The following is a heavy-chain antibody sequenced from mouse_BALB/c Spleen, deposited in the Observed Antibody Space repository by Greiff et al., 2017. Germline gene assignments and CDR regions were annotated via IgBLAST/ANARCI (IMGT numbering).Heavy chain of an antibody. D-gene: IGHD1-1*01. CDR2: ISYSGST. CDR3: ARYYYGSSPYWYFDV. Sequence: VQLKQSGPSLVKPSQTLSLTCSVTGDSITSGYWNWIRKFPGNKLEYMGYISYSGSTYYNPSLKSRISITRDTSKNQYYLQLNSVTTEDTATYYCARYYYGSSPYWYFDVWGAGTTVTVSS. CDR1: GDSITSGY. J-gene: IGHJ1*01. V-gene: IGHV3-8*02.